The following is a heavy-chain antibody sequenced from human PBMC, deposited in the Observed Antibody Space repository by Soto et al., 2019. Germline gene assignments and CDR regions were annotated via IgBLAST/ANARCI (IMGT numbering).Heavy chain of an antibody. CDR3: ARESEDLTSNFDY. J-gene: IGHJ4*02. CDR1: GFTFTRYS. CDR2: ISSTTNYI. Sequence: GGSLRLSCAASGFTFTRYSMNWVRQAPGKGLEWVSSISSTTNYIYYADSMKGRFTVSRNNAKNSVYLEMNSLSAEDTAVYYCARESEDLTSNFDYWGQGTLVTVSS. V-gene: IGHV3-21*01.